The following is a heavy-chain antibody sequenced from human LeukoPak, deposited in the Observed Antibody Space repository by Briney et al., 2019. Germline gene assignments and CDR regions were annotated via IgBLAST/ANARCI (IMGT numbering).Heavy chain of an antibody. CDR3: VRLRRNSDTSGFYYYYDF. D-gene: IGHD3-22*01. CDR2: ISVRSNYI. V-gene: IGHV3-21*01. Sequence: GGSLRLSCLASGYTFSSYSINWVRQAPGKGLEWVSSISVRSNYIYYADSVRGRFRISRDDARDSLYLQLNSLRAEDTAVYYCVRLRRNSDTSGFYYYYDFWGQGTLVTVSS. J-gene: IGHJ4*02. CDR1: GYTFSSYS.